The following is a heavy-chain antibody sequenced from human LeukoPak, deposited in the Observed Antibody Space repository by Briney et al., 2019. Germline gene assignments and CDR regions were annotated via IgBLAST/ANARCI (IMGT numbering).Heavy chain of an antibody. J-gene: IGHJ6*03. D-gene: IGHD6-19*01. CDR2: INTNTGNP. Sequence: ASVNVCCTASGYTFTSYAMNWVRQAPGQGIEWMGWINTNTGNPTSAQGFTGRFVFSLDTSVSTAYLQISSLKAEDTAVYYCARGSGKVKQWLVPPPGGYYYYMDVWGKGTTVTVSS. CDR1: GYTFTSYA. CDR3: ARGSGKVKQWLVPPPGGYYYYMDV. V-gene: IGHV7-4-1*02.